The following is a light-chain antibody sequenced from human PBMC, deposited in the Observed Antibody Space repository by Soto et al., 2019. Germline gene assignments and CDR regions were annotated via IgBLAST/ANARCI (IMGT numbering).Light chain of an antibody. CDR2: KAS. CDR3: QQFHNGPRS. J-gene: IGKJ1*01. CDR1: HRISSW. V-gene: IGKV1-5*03. Sequence: EIQMTPSPCPPCSFVGDGVTTTRPASHRISSWLAWYQQKPGKAPKLLIYKASSLESGVPSRFSGSGSGTEFTLTISSLQPDDFATYYCQQFHNGPRSFGQGTKVDIK.